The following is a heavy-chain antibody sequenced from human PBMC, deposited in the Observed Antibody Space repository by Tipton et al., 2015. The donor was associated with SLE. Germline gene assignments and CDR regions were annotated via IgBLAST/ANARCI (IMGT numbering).Heavy chain of an antibody. CDR3: ARDPTYYYDSSGSN. D-gene: IGHD3-22*01. V-gene: IGHV3-66*01. Sequence: SLRLSCAASGFTVSSNYMSWVRQAPGKGLEWVSVIYSGGSTYYADSVKGRFTISRDNSKNTLYLQMNSLRAEDTAVYYCARDPTYYYDSSGSNWGQGTLVTVSP. CDR2: IYSGGST. CDR1: GFTVSSNY. J-gene: IGHJ4*02.